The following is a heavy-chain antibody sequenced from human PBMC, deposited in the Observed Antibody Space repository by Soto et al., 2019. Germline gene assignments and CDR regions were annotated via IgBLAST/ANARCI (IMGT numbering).Heavy chain of an antibody. D-gene: IGHD2-2*01. Sequence: QVQLVQSGAEVKEPGASVKVSCKASGSAFTNYDINWVRQATGQGLEWMGWMNPNSGNTGYAQKFQGRFTMTRETSIGTAYMELSSLRSEDTAVYYCAKGYAMDVWGQGTTVTVSS. V-gene: IGHV1-8*01. CDR2: MNPNSGNT. CDR3: AKGYAMDV. CDR1: GSAFTNYD. J-gene: IGHJ6*02.